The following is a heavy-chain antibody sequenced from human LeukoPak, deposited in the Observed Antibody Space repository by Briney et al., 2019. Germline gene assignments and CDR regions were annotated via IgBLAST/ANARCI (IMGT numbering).Heavy chain of an antibody. CDR3: ARDWRRITMVRGVIPIYYMDV. Sequence: ASVKVSCKASGYTFTNYDINWVRQATGQGLEWMGWMNPNSGNTGYAQKFQGRVTMTRNTSISTVYMELSSLRSEDTAVYYCARDWRRITMVRGVIPIYYMDVWGKGTTVTVSS. J-gene: IGHJ6*03. V-gene: IGHV1-8*01. CDR1: GYTFTNYD. D-gene: IGHD3-10*01. CDR2: MNPNSGNT.